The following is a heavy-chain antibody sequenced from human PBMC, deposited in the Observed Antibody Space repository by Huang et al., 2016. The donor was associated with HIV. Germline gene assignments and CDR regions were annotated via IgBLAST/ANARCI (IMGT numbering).Heavy chain of an antibody. CDR3: ARDPKYHRIGYYRQRRGIDV. D-gene: IGHD3-22*01. Sequence: QAQLMQSGPEVKKPGASVKVSCKTSGYSFTDYGITWVRQAPGQGPEWVGWISAFNGDTGRAQRLQGRVTLTTDTSTSMAYMELRSLRFDDTAVYFCARDPKYHRIGYYRQRRGIDVWGQGTMVSVSS. CDR2: ISAFNGDT. CDR1: GYSFTDYG. V-gene: IGHV1-18*01. J-gene: IGHJ3*01.